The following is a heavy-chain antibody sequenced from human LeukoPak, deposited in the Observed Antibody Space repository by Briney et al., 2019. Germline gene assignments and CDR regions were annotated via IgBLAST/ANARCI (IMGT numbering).Heavy chain of an antibody. Sequence: ASVKVSCKASGYTFTSYDINWVRQATGQGLEWMGWMNPNSGNTGYAQKFQGRVTMTRNTSISTAYMELSSLRSEDTAVYYCASTGPRQPSTYYYDSSGPSDYYYMDVWGKGTTVTVSS. CDR2: MNPNSGNT. CDR1: GYTFTSYD. D-gene: IGHD3-22*01. V-gene: IGHV1-8*01. J-gene: IGHJ6*03. CDR3: ASTGPRQPSTYYYDSSGPSDYYYMDV.